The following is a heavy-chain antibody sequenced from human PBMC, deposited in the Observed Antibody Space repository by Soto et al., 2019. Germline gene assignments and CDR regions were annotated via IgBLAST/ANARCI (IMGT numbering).Heavy chain of an antibody. Sequence: QVQLVQSGAEVKKPGASVKVSCKASGYTFTGYYIHWVRQAPGQGLEWMGWVNPNSGGTNYAQKFQGWVTMTRDTSIITAYMELSRLRSDDTAVYYCVTSRVSIAVAGETEYYFDYWGQGTLVTLSS. J-gene: IGHJ4*02. V-gene: IGHV1-2*04. CDR1: GYTFTGYY. CDR2: VNPNSGGT. D-gene: IGHD6-19*01. CDR3: VTSRVSIAVAGETEYYFDY.